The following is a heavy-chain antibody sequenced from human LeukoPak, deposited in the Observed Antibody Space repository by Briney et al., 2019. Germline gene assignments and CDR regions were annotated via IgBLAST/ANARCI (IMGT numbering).Heavy chain of an antibody. V-gene: IGHV1-69*04. CDR1: GYTFTSYG. J-gene: IGHJ6*03. CDR3: ASVGCSSTSCHGEYYYYMDV. Sequence: VASVKVSCKASGYTFTSYGISWVRQAPGQGLEWMGRIIPILGIANYAQKFQGRVTITADKSTSTAYMELSSLRSEDTAVYYCASVGCSSTSCHGEYYYYMDVWGKGTTVTVSS. CDR2: IIPILGIA. D-gene: IGHD2-2*01.